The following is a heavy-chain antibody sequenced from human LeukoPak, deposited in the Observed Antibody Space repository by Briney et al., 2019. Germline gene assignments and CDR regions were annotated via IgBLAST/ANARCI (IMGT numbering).Heavy chain of an antibody. J-gene: IGHJ3*02. CDR1: GGTFSSYA. CDR3: AKTRHSSSYAFDI. D-gene: IGHD6-13*01. CDR2: ISGSGGST. V-gene: IGHV3-23*01. Sequence: ASVKVSRKASGGTFSSYAMSWVRQAPGKGLEWVSAISGSGGSTYYADSVKGRFTISRDNSKNTLYLQMNSLRAEDTAVYYCAKTRHSSSYAFDIWGQGTMVTVSS.